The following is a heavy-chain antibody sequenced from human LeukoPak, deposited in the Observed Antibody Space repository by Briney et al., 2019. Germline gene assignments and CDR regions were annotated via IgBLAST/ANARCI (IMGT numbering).Heavy chain of an antibody. CDR3: ARDGEQWLRRPRNWFDP. CDR1: GGSISSSSYY. CDR2: IYYSGST. D-gene: IGHD6-19*01. Sequence: SETLSLTCTVSGGSISSSSYYWGWIRQPPGKGLEWLGSIYYSGSTYYNPSLKSRVTISVDTSKNQFSLKLSSVTAADTAVYYCARDGEQWLRRPRNWFDPWGQGTLVTVSS. J-gene: IGHJ5*02. V-gene: IGHV4-39*07.